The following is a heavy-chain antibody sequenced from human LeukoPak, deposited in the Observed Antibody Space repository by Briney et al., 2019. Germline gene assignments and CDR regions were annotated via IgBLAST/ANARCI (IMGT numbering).Heavy chain of an antibody. CDR1: GGSISSYY. CDR3: AGGESTSYYYYMDV. CDR2: IYTSGST. Sequence: SETLSLTCTVSGGSISSYYWSWIRQPAGKGLEWIGRIYTSGSTNYNPSLKSRVTMSVDTSKNQFSLKLSSVTAADTAVYYCAGGESTSYYYYMDVWGKGTTVTVSS. V-gene: IGHV4-4*07. D-gene: IGHD3-16*01. J-gene: IGHJ6*03.